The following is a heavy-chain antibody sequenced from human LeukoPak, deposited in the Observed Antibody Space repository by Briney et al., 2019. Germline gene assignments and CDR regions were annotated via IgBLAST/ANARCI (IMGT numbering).Heavy chain of an antibody. V-gene: IGHV3-33*01. CDR2: IWYDGSNK. CDR1: GFTFSSFG. J-gene: IGHJ3*02. D-gene: IGHD3-9*01. Sequence: GGSLRLSCAASGFTFSSFGMHWVRQAPGKGLEWVAVIWYDGSNKYYGDSVKGRFTMSRDNSKNTLYLQLNSLRAEDTAVYYCAREPGPASHYDVLTGSDVFEIWGQGTMVTVSS. CDR3: AREPGPASHYDVLTGSDVFEI.